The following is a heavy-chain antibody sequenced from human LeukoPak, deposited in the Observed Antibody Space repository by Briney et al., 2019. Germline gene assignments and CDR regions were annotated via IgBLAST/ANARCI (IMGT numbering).Heavy chain of an antibody. Sequence: GGSLRLSCAASGFTFSSYAMHWVRQAPGKGLEWVAVISYDGSNKYYADSVKGRFTISRDNSKNTLYLQMNSLRAEGTAVYYCARDRNYYDSSGYLDYWGQGTLVTVSS. CDR1: GFTFSSYA. J-gene: IGHJ4*02. CDR2: ISYDGSNK. CDR3: ARDRNYYDSSGYLDY. D-gene: IGHD3-22*01. V-gene: IGHV3-30-3*01.